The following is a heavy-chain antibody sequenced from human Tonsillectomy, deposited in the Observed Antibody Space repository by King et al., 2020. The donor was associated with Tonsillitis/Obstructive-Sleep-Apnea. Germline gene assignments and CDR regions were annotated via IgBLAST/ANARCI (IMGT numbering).Heavy chain of an antibody. V-gene: IGHV1-3*01. J-gene: IGHJ2*01. CDR3: ARDRGITIFGVVTIDWYFDL. D-gene: IGHD3-3*01. Sequence: QLVQSGAEVKKPGASVKVSCKASGYTFTSYAMHWVRQAPGQRLDWMRCIHAGNGNTKYSQKFQGRVTITRDTSASTAYMELSSLRSEDTAVYYCARDRGITIFGVVTIDWYFDLWGRGTLVTVSS. CDR2: IHAGNGNT. CDR1: GYTFTSYA.